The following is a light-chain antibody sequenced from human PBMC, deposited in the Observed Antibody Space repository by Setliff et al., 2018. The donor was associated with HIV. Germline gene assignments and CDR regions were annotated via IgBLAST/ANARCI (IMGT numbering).Light chain of an antibody. CDR2: SNN. V-gene: IGLV1-44*01. Sequence: QSVLTQPPSASATPGQRVTISCSGSSSNIGRNTVAWYQQLPGTTPKLLIYSNNQRPSGVPDRFSGSRSATSASLAISSLQSEDEADYYCAAWDDSMNGVIFGGGTQRTVL. CDR1: SSNIGRNT. CDR3: AAWDDSMNGVI. J-gene: IGLJ2*01.